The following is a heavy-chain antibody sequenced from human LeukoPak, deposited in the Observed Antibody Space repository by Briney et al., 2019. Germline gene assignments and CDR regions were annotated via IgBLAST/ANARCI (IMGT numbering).Heavy chain of an antibody. CDR1: GFTFSNYW. CDR3: ARDLGPHYFGSGSYVWFGMDV. V-gene: IGHV3-7*01. Sequence: GGSLRLSCAASGFTFSNYWMNWVRQAPGKGLEWVANIKEDGSEKYYVVSVKGRFTISRDNAKNSLYLQVNSLRAEDTAVYYCARDLGPHYFGSGSYVWFGMDVWGQGTTVTVSS. D-gene: IGHD3-10*01. CDR2: IKEDGSEK. J-gene: IGHJ6*02.